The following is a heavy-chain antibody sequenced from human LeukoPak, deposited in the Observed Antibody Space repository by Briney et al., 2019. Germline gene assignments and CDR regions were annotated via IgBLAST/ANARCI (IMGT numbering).Heavy chain of an antibody. CDR2: INHSGST. J-gene: IGHJ4*02. D-gene: IGHD5-18*01. CDR1: GGSFSGYY. Sequence: SETLSLTCAVYGGSFSGYYWSWIRQPPGKGLEWIGEINHSGSTYYNPSLKSRVTISVDTSKNQFSLKLSSVTAADTAVYYRASTGYSYGIDYWGQGTLVTVSS. V-gene: IGHV4-34*01. CDR3: ASTGYSYGIDY.